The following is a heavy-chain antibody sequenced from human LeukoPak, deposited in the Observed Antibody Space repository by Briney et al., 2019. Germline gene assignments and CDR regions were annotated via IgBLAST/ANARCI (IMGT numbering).Heavy chain of an antibody. D-gene: IGHD3-16*02. CDR1: GFTFSSYG. Sequence: PGGSLRLSCAASGFTFSSYGMHWVRQAPGKGLEWVAFIRYDGSNKYYADSVKGRFTISRDNSKNTLYLQMNSPRAEETAVYYCAREGLGLRLGELSSFDYWGQGTLVTVSS. CDR3: AREGLGLRLGELSSFDY. J-gene: IGHJ4*02. V-gene: IGHV3-30*02. CDR2: IRYDGSNK.